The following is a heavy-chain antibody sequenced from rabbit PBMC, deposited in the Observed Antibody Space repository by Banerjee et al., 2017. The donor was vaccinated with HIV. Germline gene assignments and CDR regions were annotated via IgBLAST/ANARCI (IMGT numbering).Heavy chain of an antibody. Sequence: QEQLVESGGGLVQPGGSLKLSCKASGFDFSTYGVNWVRQAPGKGLEWIACINTSSGNTVYASWVKGRFTISKTSWTTVTLQMTSLTAADTATYFCARDVISYGGVTDLWGQGTLVTVS. J-gene: IGHJ3*01. D-gene: IGHD6-1*01. V-gene: IGHV1S45*01. CDR2: INTSSGNT. CDR3: ARDVISYGGVTDL. CDR1: GFDFSTYG.